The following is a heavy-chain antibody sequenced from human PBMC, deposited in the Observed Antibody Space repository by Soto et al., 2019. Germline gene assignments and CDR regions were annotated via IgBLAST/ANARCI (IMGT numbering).Heavy chain of an antibody. CDR3: AREDDGGDRDYYGLDV. CDR2: VFHSGSV. D-gene: IGHD2-21*02. V-gene: IGHV4-30-4*08. Sequence: QVQLQQSGPGLVKPSQTLSLTCTVSGSSISGDYYHWTWIRQSPGKGLEWIGYVFHSGSVLYNPSLKSRLNISMDTSKNQFSLRPSSVTAADTAVYFCAREDDGGDRDYYGLDVWGQGTTVTLSS. J-gene: IGHJ6*02. CDR1: GSSISGDYYH.